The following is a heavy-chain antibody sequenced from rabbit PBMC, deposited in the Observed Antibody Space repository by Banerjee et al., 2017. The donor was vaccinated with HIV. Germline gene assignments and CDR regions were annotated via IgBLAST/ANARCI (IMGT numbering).Heavy chain of an antibody. CDR2: IGAGSSGIT. V-gene: IGHV1S45*01. Sequence: QEQLEESGGDLVKPEGSLTLTCKASGFDFSSTYYMCWVRQAPGKGLEWIGCIGAGSSGITYYANWAKGRFTISKTSSTTVTLQMTSLTTADTATYFCARDLAGVIGWNFKLWGQGTLVTVS. D-gene: IGHD4-1*01. J-gene: IGHJ4*01. CDR3: ARDLAGVIGWNFKL. CDR1: GFDFSSTYY.